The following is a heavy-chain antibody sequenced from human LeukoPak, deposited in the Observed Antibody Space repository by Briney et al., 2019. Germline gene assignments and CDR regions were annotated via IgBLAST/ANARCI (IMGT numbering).Heavy chain of an antibody. CDR2: ISSSSSYI. D-gene: IGHD4-23*01. CDR1: GFTFSSYA. CDR3: ARDREVVTRALDY. V-gene: IGHV3-21*01. J-gene: IGHJ4*02. Sequence: PGGSLRLSCAASGFTFSSYAMSWVRQAPGKGLEWVSSISSSSSYIYYADSVKGRFTISRDNAKNSLYLQMNSLRAEDTAVYYCARDREVVTRALDYWGQGTLVTVSS.